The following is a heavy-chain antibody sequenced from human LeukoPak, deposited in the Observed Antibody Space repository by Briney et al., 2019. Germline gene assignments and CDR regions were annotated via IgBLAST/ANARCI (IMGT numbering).Heavy chain of an antibody. D-gene: IGHD4-17*01. J-gene: IGHJ4*02. V-gene: IGHV1-69*06. CDR3: ARDLALLGDRHPNGLDY. Sequence: SVKVSCKASGGTFSSYAISWVRQAPGQGLEWMGGIIPIFGTANYAQKFQGRVSMTADTSTSTAYMELRSLRSDDTAVYYCARDLALLGDRHPNGLDYWGQGTLVTVSS. CDR1: GGTFSSYA. CDR2: IIPIFGTA.